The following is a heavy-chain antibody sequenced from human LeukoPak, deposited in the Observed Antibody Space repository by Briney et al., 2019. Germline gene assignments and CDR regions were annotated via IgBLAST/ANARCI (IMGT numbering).Heavy chain of an antibody. CDR2: IYYSGST. V-gene: IGHV4-39*07. CDR1: GGSISSSSYY. CDR3: ARGGGLLSYFDY. D-gene: IGHD3-16*01. J-gene: IGHJ4*02. Sequence: SETLSLTCTVSGGSISSSSYYWGWIRQPPGKGLEWIGSIYYSGSTYYNPSLKSRVTISVDTSKNQFSLKLSSVTAADTAVYYCARGGGLLSYFDYWGQGTLVTVSS.